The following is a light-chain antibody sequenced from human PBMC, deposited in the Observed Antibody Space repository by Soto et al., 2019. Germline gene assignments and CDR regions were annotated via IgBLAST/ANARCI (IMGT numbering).Light chain of an antibody. CDR3: LQYNDYPRT. V-gene: IGKV1-17*01. CDR1: QGIRND. CDR2: GAT. J-gene: IGKJ1*01. Sequence: DIQMTQSPSSLSASVGDRVTITCRASQGIRNDLGWVQQKAGKAPRRLIYGATSLQSGVPNRFSGSGSGIECTLSIDSVQPEDFAVYYCLQYNDYPRTFGQGTKVEMK.